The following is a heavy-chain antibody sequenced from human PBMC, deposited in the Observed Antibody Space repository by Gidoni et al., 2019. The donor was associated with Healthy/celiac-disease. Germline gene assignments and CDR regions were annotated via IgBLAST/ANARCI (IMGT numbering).Heavy chain of an antibody. Sequence: QVQLQESGPGLVKPSETLSLTCTVSGGSISSYYWSWIRQPAWKGLEWIGRIYPSGSTNYNPSLKSRVTMSVDTSKNQFSLKLSSVTAADTAVYYCAAEEGTGSRYYYYYGMDVWGQGTTVTVSS. V-gene: IGHV4-4*07. CDR2: IYPSGST. D-gene: IGHD1-1*01. J-gene: IGHJ6*02. CDR3: AAEEGTGSRYYYYYGMDV. CDR1: GGSISSYY.